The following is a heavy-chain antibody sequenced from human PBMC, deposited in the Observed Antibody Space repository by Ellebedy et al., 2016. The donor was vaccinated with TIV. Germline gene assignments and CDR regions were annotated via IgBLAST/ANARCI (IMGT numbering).Heavy chain of an antibody. Sequence: GESLKISCAASGFTFSSYAMSWVRQAPGKGLEWVSAISGSGGSTYYADSVKGRFTISRDNSKNTLYLQMNSLRAEDTAVYYCTRQVQWLVHSYWGQGTLVTVSS. CDR1: GFTFSSYA. CDR2: ISGSGGST. J-gene: IGHJ4*02. CDR3: TRQVQWLVHSY. V-gene: IGHV3-23*01. D-gene: IGHD6-19*01.